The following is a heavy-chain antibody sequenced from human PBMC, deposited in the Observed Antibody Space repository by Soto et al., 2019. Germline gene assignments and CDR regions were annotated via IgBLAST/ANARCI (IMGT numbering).Heavy chain of an antibody. J-gene: IGHJ3*02. V-gene: IGHV3-33*01. D-gene: IGHD6-6*01. CDR3: ASDIAARATDAFDI. CDR1: GFTFSSYG. Sequence: GGSLRLSCAASGFTFSSYGMHWVRQAPGKGLEWVAVIWYDGSNKYYADSVKGRFTISRDNSKNTLYLQMNSLRAEDTAVYYCASDIAARATDAFDIWGQGTMVTVSS. CDR2: IWYDGSNK.